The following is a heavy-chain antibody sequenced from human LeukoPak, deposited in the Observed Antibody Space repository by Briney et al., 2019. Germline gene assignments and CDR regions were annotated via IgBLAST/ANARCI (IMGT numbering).Heavy chain of an antibody. CDR2: IYSGGST. J-gene: IGHJ4*02. CDR3: ARRAGAYSHPYDY. Sequence: GGSLRLSCTVSGFTVSSDSMSWVRQAPGKGLEWVSFIYSGGSTHYSDSVKGRFTISRDNSKNTQYLQMNSLRAEDTAVYYCARRAGAYSHPYDYWGQGTLVTVSS. D-gene: IGHD4/OR15-4a*01. V-gene: IGHV3-53*01. CDR1: GFTVSSDS.